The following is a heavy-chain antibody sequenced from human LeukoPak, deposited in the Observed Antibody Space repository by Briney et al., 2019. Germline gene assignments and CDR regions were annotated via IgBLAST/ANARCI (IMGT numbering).Heavy chain of an antibody. CDR3: ARACSGGSCYXVLXFDY. D-gene: IGHD2-15*01. CDR2: ISAYNGNT. Sequence: ASVKVSCKASGYTFTSYGISWVRQAPGQGLEWMGWISAYNGNTNYAQKLQGRVTMTTDTSTSPAYMELRSLRSDDTAVYYCARACSGGSCYXVLXFDYWGXGXLXXVS. V-gene: IGHV1-18*01. J-gene: IGHJ4*01. CDR1: GYTFTSYG.